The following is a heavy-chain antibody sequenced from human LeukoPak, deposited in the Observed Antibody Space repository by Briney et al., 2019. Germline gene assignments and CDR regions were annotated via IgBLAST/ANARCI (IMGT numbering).Heavy chain of an antibody. V-gene: IGHV1-8*01. CDR2: MNPNSGNT. CDR3: ARLSSSWQDFDY. CDR1: GYTFTSYD. D-gene: IGHD6-13*01. J-gene: IGHJ4*02. Sequence: ASVKVSCKASGYTFTSYDINWVRQATGQGLEWMGWMNPNSGNTGYAQKFQGGVTMTRNTSISTAYMELSSLRSEDTAVYYCARLSSSWQDFDYWGQGTPVTVSS.